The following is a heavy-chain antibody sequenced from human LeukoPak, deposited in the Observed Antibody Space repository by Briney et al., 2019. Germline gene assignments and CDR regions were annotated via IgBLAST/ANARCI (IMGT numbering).Heavy chain of an antibody. D-gene: IGHD6-13*01. Sequence: ASVKVSCKASGYTFTGYYMHWVRQAPGQGLEWMGWINPNSGGTNYAQKFQGRVTMTRDTSISTAYMELSRLRSDDTAVYYCARDRHSSSWWANWFDPWGQGTLVTVSS. J-gene: IGHJ5*02. CDR2: INPNSGGT. CDR1: GYTFTGYY. CDR3: ARDRHSSSWWANWFDP. V-gene: IGHV1-2*02.